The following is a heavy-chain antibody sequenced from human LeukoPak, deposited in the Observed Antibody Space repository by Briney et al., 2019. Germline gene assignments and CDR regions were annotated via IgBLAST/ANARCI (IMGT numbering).Heavy chain of an antibody. V-gene: IGHV3-23*01. Sequence: GGSLRLSCAASGFTFSSYAMSWVRQAPGKGLEWVSAISGSGGSTYYADSVKGRFTISRDNSKNTLYLQMNSLRAEDTAVYYCAKVITIFGVVNRGLDYWGQGTLVTVSS. CDR3: AKVITIFGVVNRGLDY. CDR2: ISGSGGST. CDR1: GFTFSSYA. D-gene: IGHD3-3*01. J-gene: IGHJ4*02.